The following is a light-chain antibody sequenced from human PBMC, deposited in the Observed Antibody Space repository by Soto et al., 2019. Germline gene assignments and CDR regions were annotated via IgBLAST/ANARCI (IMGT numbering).Light chain of an antibody. CDR1: QSISTW. J-gene: IGKJ1*01. CDR2: DVS. CDR3: QPYDGNSFT. V-gene: IGKV1-5*01. Sequence: DIQMTQSPSTLSASVGDRVNITCRASQSISTWLAWYQQRPGEAPKLLIYDVSTLESGVPSRFSGSGSGSEFTFSTSSLQPDCFATYYCQPYDGNSFTFGQGTKVEIK.